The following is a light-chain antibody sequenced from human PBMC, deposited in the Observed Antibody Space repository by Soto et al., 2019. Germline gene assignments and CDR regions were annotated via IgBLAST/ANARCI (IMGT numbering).Light chain of an antibody. CDR2: WAS. V-gene: IGKV4-1*01. CDR1: QSVLYSSNNKNY. CDR3: QQYYSTPT. J-gene: IGKJ3*01. Sequence: DIVMTQSPDSLAVSLGERATINCKSSQSVLYSSNNKNYLAWYQQKPGQPPKLLIYWASTRVSGVPDRFSGSGSGTDFTLTISSLQAEDVAVYYCQQYYSTPTFGPGTKVDIK.